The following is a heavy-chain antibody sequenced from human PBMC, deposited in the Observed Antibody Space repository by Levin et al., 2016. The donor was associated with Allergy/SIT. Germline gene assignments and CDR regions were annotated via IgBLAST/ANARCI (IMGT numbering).Heavy chain of an antibody. CDR2: ISPSSDYI. J-gene: IGHJ3*02. V-gene: IGHV3-21*01. CDR3: ATETAISNFHALDI. Sequence: GESLKISCAASGFTFSGYSMNWVRQAPGKGLEWVSSISPSSDYIYYADSVKGRFTISRDNAKNSVHLQMNSLRAEDTAVYYCATETAISNFHALDIWGQGTMVTVSS. D-gene: IGHD2-21*02. CDR1: GFTFSGYS.